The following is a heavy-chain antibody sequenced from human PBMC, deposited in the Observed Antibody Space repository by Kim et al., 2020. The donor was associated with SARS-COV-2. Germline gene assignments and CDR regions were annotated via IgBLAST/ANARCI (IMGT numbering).Heavy chain of an antibody. CDR1: GYTFTSYG. CDR3: ARDREWELWGGYFDY. D-gene: IGHD1-26*01. CDR2: ISAYNGNT. Sequence: ASVKVSCKASGYTFTSYGISWVRQAPGQGLEWMGWISAYNGNTNYAQKLQGRVTMTTDTSTSTAYMELRSLRSDDTAVYYCARDREWELWGGYFDYWGQGTLVTVSS. J-gene: IGHJ4*02. V-gene: IGHV1-18*04.